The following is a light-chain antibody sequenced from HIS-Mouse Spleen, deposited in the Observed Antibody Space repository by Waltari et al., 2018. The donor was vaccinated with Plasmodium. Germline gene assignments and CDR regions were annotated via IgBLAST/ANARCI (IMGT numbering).Light chain of an antibody. CDR2: GAS. Sequence: EIVMTQSPATLSVSPGERATLSCRASQSVSSNLAWYQQKPGKAPRLLIYGASTRATGIPARFSGSGSGTEFTLTISSLQSEDFAAYYCQQYNNWSFTFGHGTKVDIK. V-gene: IGKV3-15*01. CDR3: QQYNNWSFT. CDR1: QSVSSN. J-gene: IGKJ3*01.